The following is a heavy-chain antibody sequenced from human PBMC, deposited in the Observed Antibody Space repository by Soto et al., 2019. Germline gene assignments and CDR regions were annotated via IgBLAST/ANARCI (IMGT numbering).Heavy chain of an antibody. D-gene: IGHD2-8*01. CDR1: GYTFSRYG. J-gene: IGHJ6*02. CDR2: ISGYNGDT. V-gene: IGHV1-18*01. Sequence: QGQLVQSEGEVKKSGASVKVSCKATGYTFSRYGISWVRQAPGQGLEWMGWISGYNGDTNYAQKFQGRVTMAIDTSTTTAYMELRSLTSDDTAVYYCAKNGQPPYYYYGLDVWGQGTTVTVSS. CDR3: AKNGQPPYYYYGLDV.